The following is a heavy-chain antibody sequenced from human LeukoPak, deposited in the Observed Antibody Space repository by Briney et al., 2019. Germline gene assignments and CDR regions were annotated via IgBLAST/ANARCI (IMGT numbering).Heavy chain of an antibody. CDR3: ARLRGETARGYSGYDMNYYYYYYMDV. CDR1: GGSISSSTYY. V-gene: IGHV4-39*01. CDR2: IYYSRST. J-gene: IGHJ6*03. Sequence: PSQTLSLTCTVSGGSISSSTYYWGWIRQPPEKGLEWIGTIYYSRSTYYNPSLKNRVAISVDTSKNQFSLKLSSVTAADTAVYYCARLRGETARGYSGYDMNYYYYYYMDVWGKGTTVTVSS. D-gene: IGHD5-12*01.